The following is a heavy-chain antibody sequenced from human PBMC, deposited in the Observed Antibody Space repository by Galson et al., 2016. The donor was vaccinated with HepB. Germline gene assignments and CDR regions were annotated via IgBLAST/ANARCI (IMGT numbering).Heavy chain of an antibody. CDR2: TFYRSNWQT. V-gene: IGHV6-1*01. J-gene: IGHJ6*02. CDR1: GDSVSNNHAA. CDR3: ARVVELGRGFHV. Sequence: CAISGDSVSNNHAAWNWIRQSPSRGLEWLGRTFYRSNWQTDYAPSVESRIIINADTFKNQVSLLVNSVTPGDTAVYYCARVVELGRGFHVWGQGTTVTVSS. D-gene: IGHD3-10*01.